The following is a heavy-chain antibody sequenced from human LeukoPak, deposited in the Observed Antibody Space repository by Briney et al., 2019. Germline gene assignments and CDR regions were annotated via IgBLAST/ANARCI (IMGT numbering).Heavy chain of an antibody. CDR2: INHSGST. V-gene: IGHV4-39*01. J-gene: IGHJ4*02. Sequence: SETLSLTCTVSGGSISSSSYYWGWIRQPPGKGLEWIGSINHSGSTNYNPSLKSRVTISVDTSKNQFSLKLSSVTAADTAVYYCARHGQGYDFWWGQGTLVTVSS. CDR3: ARHGQGYDFW. D-gene: IGHD3-3*01. CDR1: GGSISSSSYY.